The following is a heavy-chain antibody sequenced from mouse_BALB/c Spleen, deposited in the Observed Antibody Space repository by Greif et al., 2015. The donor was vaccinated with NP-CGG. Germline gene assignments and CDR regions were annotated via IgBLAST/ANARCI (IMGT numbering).Heavy chain of an antibody. Sequence: QVQLQQSGAELVKPGAPVKLSCKASGYTFTSYWMNWVKQRPGRGLEWIGRIDPSDSDTHYNQKFKDKATLTVDKSSSTVYIHRSSLTSEDSAVYYCAIYGSSSWFAYWGQGTLVTVSA. D-gene: IGHD1-1*01. CDR3: AIYGSSSWFAY. V-gene: IGHV1-69*02. CDR1: GYTFTSYW. CDR2: IDPSDSDT. J-gene: IGHJ3*01.